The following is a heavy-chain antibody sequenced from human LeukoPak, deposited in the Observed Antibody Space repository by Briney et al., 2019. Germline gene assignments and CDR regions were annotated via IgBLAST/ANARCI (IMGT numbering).Heavy chain of an antibody. CDR2: ISYDGSNK. CDR3: ATPPNLFDY. J-gene: IGHJ4*02. CDR1: GFTLSSYA. Sequence: GGSLRLSCAASGFTLSSYAMHWVRQSPGKGLAWVAVISYDGSNKYYADSVKGRFTISRDNSKNTLYLQMNSLRAEDTAVYYCATPPNLFDYWGQGTLVTVSS. V-gene: IGHV3-30-3*01.